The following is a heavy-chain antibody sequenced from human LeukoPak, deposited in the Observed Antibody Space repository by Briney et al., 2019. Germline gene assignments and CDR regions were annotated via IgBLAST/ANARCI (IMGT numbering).Heavy chain of an antibody. Sequence: ASVKVSCKASGYTFTSYGISWVRQAPGQGLEWMGWISAYNGNTNYAQKHQGRVTMTTDTSTSTAYMELRSLRSDDTAVYYCARVVVGATDEDFDYWGQGTLVTVSS. CDR1: GYTFTSYG. J-gene: IGHJ4*02. V-gene: IGHV1-18*01. CDR3: ARVVVGATDEDFDY. D-gene: IGHD1-26*01. CDR2: ISAYNGNT.